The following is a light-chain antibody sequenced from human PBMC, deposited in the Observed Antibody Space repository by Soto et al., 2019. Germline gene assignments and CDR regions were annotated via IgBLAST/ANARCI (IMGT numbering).Light chain of an antibody. CDR2: QDS. Sequence: SYELAQPPSVSVSPGLTASITCSGDKLGDKLAYWYQQKPGQSPVLVMYQDSKRPSGIPERFSGSNSGNTATLTISGTQSMDEADYYCQAWDSSTAVFGTGTKVTAL. J-gene: IGLJ1*01. CDR3: QAWDSSTAV. CDR1: KLGDKL. V-gene: IGLV3-1*01.